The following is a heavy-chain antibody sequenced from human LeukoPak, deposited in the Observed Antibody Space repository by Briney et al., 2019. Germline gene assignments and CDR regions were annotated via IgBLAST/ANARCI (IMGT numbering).Heavy chain of an antibody. D-gene: IGHD3-22*01. CDR3: ARRAGDYSHPYDY. Sequence: GGSLRLSCAASGLTVSSNCMSWVRQAPGKGLEWVSFIYSGGNTYYADSVKGRFTISRDNSKNTVHLQMNSLRAEDMAMYYCARRAGDYSHPYDYWGQGTLVTVSS. V-gene: IGHV3-53*01. CDR1: GLTVSSNC. J-gene: IGHJ4*02. CDR2: IYSGGNT.